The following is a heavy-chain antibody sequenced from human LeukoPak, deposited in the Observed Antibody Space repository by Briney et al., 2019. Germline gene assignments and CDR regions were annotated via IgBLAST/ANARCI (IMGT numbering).Heavy chain of an antibody. Sequence: SETLSLTCAVYGGSFSGYYWSWIRQPPGKGLEWIGEINHSGSTHYNPSLKSRVTISVDTSKNQFSLKLSSVTAADTAVYYCARGSIAAAGTSYHYYYGMDVWGQGTTVTVSS. V-gene: IGHV4-34*01. CDR3: ARGSIAAAGTSYHYYYGMDV. CDR1: GGSFSGYY. J-gene: IGHJ6*02. D-gene: IGHD6-13*01. CDR2: INHSGST.